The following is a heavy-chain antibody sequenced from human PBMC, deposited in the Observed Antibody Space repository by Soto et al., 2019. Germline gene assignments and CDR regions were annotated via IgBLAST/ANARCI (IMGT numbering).Heavy chain of an antibody. J-gene: IGHJ6*02. CDR1: GFSVTSSG. Sequence: LGLSTADSGFSVTSSGISAVRQAAGKVVAWVAVMSYDGSDKRYGDSVKGRFTISRDNSKNTLYLQMSRLRAEDTAVFYCAKVGAYYGSERYSYYGVDAWGQGTTVTGSS. CDR3: AKVGAYYGSERYSYYGVDA. CDR2: MSYDGSDK. V-gene: IGHV3-30*18. D-gene: IGHD3-16*02.